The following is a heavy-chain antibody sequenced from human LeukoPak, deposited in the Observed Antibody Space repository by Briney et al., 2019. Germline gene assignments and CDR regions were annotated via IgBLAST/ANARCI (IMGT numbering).Heavy chain of an antibody. V-gene: IGHV4-59*01. CDR3: ARGEALRQNYGMDV. Sequence: SETLTLTCTVSGGSINGYYWNWIRQPPGKGLEWIGYIYFSGSTNYNPSLQSRVTISVDTSKNQFSLKLNSVTAADTAVYFCARGEALRQNYGMDVWGQGTTVTVSS. CDR2: IYFSGST. CDR1: GGSINGYY. J-gene: IGHJ6*02.